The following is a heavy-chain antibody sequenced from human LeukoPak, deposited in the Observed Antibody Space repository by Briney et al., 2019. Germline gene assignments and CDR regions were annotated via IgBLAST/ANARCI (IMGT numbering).Heavy chain of an antibody. CDR2: INHSGST. J-gene: IGHJ4*02. CDR3: ARHGIAAPPGGGVDY. V-gene: IGHV4-34*01. D-gene: IGHD6-13*01. CDR1: GVSFSGYY. Sequence: PSETLSLTCAVYGVSFSGYYWSRIRQPPGKGLEWIGEINHSGSTNYNPSLKSRVTISVDTSKNQFSLKLSSVTAADTAVYYCARHGIAAPPGGGVDYWGQGTLVTVSS.